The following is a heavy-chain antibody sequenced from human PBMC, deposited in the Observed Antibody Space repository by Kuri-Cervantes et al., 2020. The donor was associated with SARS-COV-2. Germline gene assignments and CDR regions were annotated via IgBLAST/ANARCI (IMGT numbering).Heavy chain of an antibody. CDR2: IYHSGST. V-gene: IGHV4-38-2*02. CDR3: ASGSRGAFDI. J-gene: IGHJ3*02. Sequence: GSLRLSCTVSGYSISSGYYWGWIRQPPGKGLEWIGSIYHSGSTYYNPSLKSRVTISVDTSKNQFSLKLSSLTAADTAVYYCASGSRGAFDIWGQGTMVTVSS. D-gene: IGHD3-10*01. CDR1: GYSISSGYY.